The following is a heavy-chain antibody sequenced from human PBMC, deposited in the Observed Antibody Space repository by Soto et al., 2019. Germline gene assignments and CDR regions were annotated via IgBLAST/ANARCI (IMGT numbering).Heavy chain of an antibody. J-gene: IGHJ6*02. Sequence: PSQTLSLTCAISGDSVPSNSAAWNWIRQSPSRGLEWLGRTYYRSKWYNDYAVSVKSRITINPDTSKNQFSLQLNSVTPEDTAVYYCASGMRVDYSGYDYPYYYYGMDVWGQGTTVTVSS. V-gene: IGHV6-1*01. CDR3: ASGMRVDYSGYDYPYYYYGMDV. CDR2: TYYRSKWYN. D-gene: IGHD5-12*01. CDR1: GDSVPSNSAA.